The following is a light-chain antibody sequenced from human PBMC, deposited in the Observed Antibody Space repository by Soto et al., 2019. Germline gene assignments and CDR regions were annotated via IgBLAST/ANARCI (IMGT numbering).Light chain of an antibody. CDR3: QQSFSTLWT. J-gene: IGKJ1*01. V-gene: IGKV1-39*01. CDR1: QGITIY. CDR2: AAS. Sequence: IQLTQSPSFLSASVGDRVTITCRASQGITIYLNWYQQKPGKAPKLLIYAASSLQGGVPSRFSGSGSGTDFTLTISSLQPEDFATYYCQQSFSTLWTFGQGTKVDIK.